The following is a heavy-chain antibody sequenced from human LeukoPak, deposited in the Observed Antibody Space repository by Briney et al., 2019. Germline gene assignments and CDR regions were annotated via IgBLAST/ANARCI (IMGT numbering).Heavy chain of an antibody. CDR1: GGSITSSIDY. Sequence: SETMSLTCTVSGGSITSSIDYWGWVRQPPGKGLEWIATIYYSTSTQYNPSLKSRVTMSVDTSKNQFSLKLSSMTAADTAVYYCARHQCSGTRCYNFYFYGMDVWGQGTTVTVSS. V-gene: IGHV4-39*01. CDR2: IYYSTST. CDR3: ARHQCSGTRCYNFYFYGMDV. J-gene: IGHJ6*02. D-gene: IGHD2-2*02.